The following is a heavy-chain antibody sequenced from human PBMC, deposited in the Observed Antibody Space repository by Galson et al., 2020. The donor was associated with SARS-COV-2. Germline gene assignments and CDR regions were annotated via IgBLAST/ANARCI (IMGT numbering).Heavy chain of an antibody. D-gene: IGHD2-2*01. CDR2: INSNSGDI. V-gene: IGHV1-2*02. CDR3: AHCSSTRCYGAIDY. Sequence: ASVKVSCKASGYTFTGYYLHWVRQAPGQGLEWMGWINSNSGDIYYAQKFQGRVTMTGDTSIATAYMELSRLRSDDTAVYYCAHCSSTRCYGAIDYWGQGTLVTVSS. J-gene: IGHJ4*02. CDR1: GYTFTGYY.